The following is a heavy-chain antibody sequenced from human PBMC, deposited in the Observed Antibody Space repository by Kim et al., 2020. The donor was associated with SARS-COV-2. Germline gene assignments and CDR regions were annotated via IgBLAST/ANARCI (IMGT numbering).Heavy chain of an antibody. D-gene: IGHD2-21*02. CDR2: INAGNGNT. J-gene: IGHJ2*01. CDR3: ARGTTVTARVSWYFDL. V-gene: IGHV1-3*01. Sequence: ASVKVSCKASGYTFTSYVMHWVRQAPGQRREWMGRINAGNGNTKYLQRFQGRVTITGETSASTVYMELSSVRSEETAIYYCARGTTVTARVSWYFDLWG. CDR1: GYTFTSYV.